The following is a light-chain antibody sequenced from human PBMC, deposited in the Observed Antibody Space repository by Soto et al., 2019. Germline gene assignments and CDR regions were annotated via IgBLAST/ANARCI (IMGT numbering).Light chain of an antibody. CDR1: QDIRFY. V-gene: IGKV1-33*01. J-gene: IGKJ5*01. CDR3: QHYNSLPIT. Sequence: DIQMTQSTSSLSASLGDRVTITCQASQDIRFYLNWYQHKTGQAPKLLIYDASQLETGVPSKFSGSGSGTDFTFTINNLQAEDIGTYYCQHYNSLPITFGQGTRLEIK. CDR2: DAS.